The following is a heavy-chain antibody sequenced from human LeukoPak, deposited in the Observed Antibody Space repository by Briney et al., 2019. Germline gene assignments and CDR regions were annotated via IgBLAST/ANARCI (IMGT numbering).Heavy chain of an antibody. CDR1: GGSISSYY. D-gene: IGHD1-26*01. CDR2: IFYSGVT. Sequence: SETLSLTCTVSGGSISSYYWNWIRQPPGKGLEWIGYIFYSGVTKYNPSLKSRVTISIDTSKNQFSLKLNSVTAADTAVYYCARDPYSGSYGAYYYYYMDVWGKGTTVTISS. J-gene: IGHJ6*03. V-gene: IGHV4-59*01. CDR3: ARDPYSGSYGAYYYYYMDV.